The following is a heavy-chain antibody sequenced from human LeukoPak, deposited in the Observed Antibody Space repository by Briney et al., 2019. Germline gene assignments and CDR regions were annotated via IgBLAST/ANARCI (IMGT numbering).Heavy chain of an antibody. V-gene: IGHV1-2*02. CDR3: ARLQWFGELNPDFDY. CDR2: INPNCGGT. CDR1: GYTFTGYY. Sequence: ASVKVSCKASGYTFTGYYMHCVRQAPGQGLEWMGWINPNCGGTNYAQKFQGRVTMTRDTSISTAYMELSRLRSDDTAVYYCARLQWFGELNPDFDYWGQGTLVTVSS. D-gene: IGHD3-10*01. J-gene: IGHJ4*02.